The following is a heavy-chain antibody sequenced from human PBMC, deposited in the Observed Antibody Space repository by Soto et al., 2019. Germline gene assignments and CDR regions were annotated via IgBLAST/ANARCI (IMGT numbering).Heavy chain of an antibody. J-gene: IGHJ6*02. CDR2: ISSSSSTI. CDR1: GFTFSSYS. D-gene: IGHD6-25*01. CDR3: ARDRGSAHYYYGMDV. Sequence: EVQLVESGGGLVQPGGSLRLSCAASGFTFSSYSMNWVRQAPGKGLEWVSYISSSSSTIYYADSVKGRFTISRDNAKNSLYLQMNSLRAEDTAVYYCARDRGSAHYYYGMDVWGQGTTVTVSS. V-gene: IGHV3-48*01.